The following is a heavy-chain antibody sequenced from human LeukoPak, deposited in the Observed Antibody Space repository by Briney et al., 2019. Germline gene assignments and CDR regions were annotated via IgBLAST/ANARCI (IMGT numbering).Heavy chain of an antibody. D-gene: IGHD2-21*01. V-gene: IGHV4-59*12. J-gene: IGHJ4*02. CDR3: AREDLWWGAFDY. CDR2: IYYTGNT. Sequence: SETLSPTCTVSGGSISYYYWNWIRQPPGKGLEWIGYIYYTGNTNYNPSLKSRVTISVDTSKNQFSLKLSSVTAADTAVYYCAREDLWWGAFDYWGQGTLVTVSS. CDR1: GGSISYYY.